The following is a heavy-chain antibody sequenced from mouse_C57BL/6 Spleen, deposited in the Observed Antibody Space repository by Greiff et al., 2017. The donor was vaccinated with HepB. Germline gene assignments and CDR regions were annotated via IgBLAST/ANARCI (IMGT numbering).Heavy chain of an antibody. D-gene: IGHD1-1*01. V-gene: IGHV1-42*01. Sequence: VQLQQSGPELVKPGASVKISCKASGYSFTGYYMNWVKQSPEQSLEWIGEINPSTGGTTYNKKFKAKATLTVDKSSSTAYMQLKSLTSEDSAVYYGARSLYYYGSSGWYFDVWGTVTTVTVSS. CDR2: INPSTGGT. J-gene: IGHJ1*03. CDR1: GYSFTGYY. CDR3: ARSLYYYGSSGWYFDV.